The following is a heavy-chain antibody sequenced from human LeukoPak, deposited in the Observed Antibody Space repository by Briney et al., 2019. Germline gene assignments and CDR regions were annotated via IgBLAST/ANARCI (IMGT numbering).Heavy chain of an antibody. D-gene: IGHD6-19*01. J-gene: IGHJ5*02. Sequence: ASVKVYCKASGYIFTKYYIHWVRQAPGQGLEWMGCMNPTSGATNYAQKFQGRVTMNRDTSLNTAYMELSSLRSDDTAIYYCARLQWLERKFDPWGQGTLVTVPS. CDR2: MNPTSGAT. CDR3: ARLQWLERKFDP. CDR1: GYIFTKYY. V-gene: IGHV1-2*02.